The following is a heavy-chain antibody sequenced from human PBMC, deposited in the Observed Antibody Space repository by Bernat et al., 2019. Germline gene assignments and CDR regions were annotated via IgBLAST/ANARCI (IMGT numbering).Heavy chain of an antibody. CDR2: IKQDGSEK. D-gene: IGHD6-13*01. J-gene: IGHJ6*02. CDR1: GFTFSSYW. CDR3: ARDIAAAGTIYYYYGMDV. V-gene: IGHV3-7*01. Sequence: VQLVESGGGVVQPGRSLRLSCAASGFTFSSYWMSWVRQAPGKGLEWVANIKQDGSEKYYVDSVKGRFTISRDNAKNSLYLQMNSLRAEDTAVYYCARDIAAAGTIYYYYGMDVWGQGTTVTVSS.